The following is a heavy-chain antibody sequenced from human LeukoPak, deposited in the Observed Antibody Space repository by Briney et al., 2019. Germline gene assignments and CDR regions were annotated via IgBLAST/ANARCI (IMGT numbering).Heavy chain of an antibody. J-gene: IGHJ4*02. D-gene: IGHD6-19*01. CDR3: AKSPLVSGTIYFDS. CDR1: GFTFSSYA. CDR2: ISGSGDNR. Sequence: QTGGSLRLSCAASGFTFSSYAMSWVRQAPGKGLEWVSSISGSGDNRNYADSVKGRFTISRDNSKSTLYLEMNSLRAEDTAIYYCAKSPLVSGTIYFDSWGQGTLLTVSS. V-gene: IGHV3-23*01.